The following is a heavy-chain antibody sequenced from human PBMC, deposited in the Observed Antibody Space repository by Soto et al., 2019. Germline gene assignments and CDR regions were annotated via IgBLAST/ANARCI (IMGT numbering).Heavy chain of an antibody. Sequence: PGGSLRLSCAASGFTFSNAWMNWVRQAPGKGLEWVGRIKSKTDGGTTDYAAPVKGRFTISRDDSKNTLYLQMNSLKTEDTAVYYCTTDSEGYYDSSGWYYFDYWGQGTLVTVSS. CDR1: GFTFSNAW. CDR3: TTDSEGYYDSSGWYYFDY. CDR2: IKSKTDGGTT. D-gene: IGHD3-22*01. V-gene: IGHV3-15*07. J-gene: IGHJ4*02.